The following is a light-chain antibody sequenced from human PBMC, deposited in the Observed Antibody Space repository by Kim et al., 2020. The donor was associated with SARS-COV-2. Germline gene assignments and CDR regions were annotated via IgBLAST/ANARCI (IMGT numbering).Light chain of an antibody. V-gene: IGLV3-21*02. Sequence: ATGGTAPIPCGGNNSGGKSVQWDQETPGQAPRLVIYDDSGRPSGIPERFSGSNSGNTATLTINRVEAGDEADYYCQVWDSGSDHYVFGTGTKVTVL. CDR1: NSGGKS. J-gene: IGLJ1*01. CDR2: DDS. CDR3: QVWDSGSDHYV.